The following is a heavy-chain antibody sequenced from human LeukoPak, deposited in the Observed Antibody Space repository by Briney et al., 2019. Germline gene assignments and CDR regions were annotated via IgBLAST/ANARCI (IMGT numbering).Heavy chain of an antibody. J-gene: IGHJ5*02. Sequence: GGSLRLSCAASGFTFCSYAMSWVRHAPGGGVECVSAISGSGDSTHYADSVKARFHIYRHNSKNTMYLQLNTLTAENTAVYHCAKGLYSSSWYPPFDPWSEGTLVTVSS. D-gene: IGHD6-13*01. CDR3: AKGLYSSSWYPPFDP. CDR2: ISGSGDST. CDR1: GFTFCSYA. V-gene: IGHV3-23*01.